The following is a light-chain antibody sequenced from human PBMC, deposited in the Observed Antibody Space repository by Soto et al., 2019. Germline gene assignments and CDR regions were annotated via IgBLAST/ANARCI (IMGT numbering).Light chain of an antibody. CDR3: QQYYSYPGT. V-gene: IGKV1-8*01. J-gene: IGKJ3*01. Sequence: AIRMTQSPSSLSASTGDRVTITCRASQGISSYLAWYQQKPGKAPKLLIYAASTLQSGVPSRFSGSGSGTXXXXXXXCLQSEDFATYYCQQYYSYPGTFGPGTKVDIK. CDR1: QGISSY. CDR2: AAS.